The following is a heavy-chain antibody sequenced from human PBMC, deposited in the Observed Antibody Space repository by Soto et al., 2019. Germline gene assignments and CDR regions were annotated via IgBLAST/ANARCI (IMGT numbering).Heavy chain of an antibody. D-gene: IGHD3-3*01. V-gene: IGHV3-21*01. CDR3: AGQKAIQLYYDFWTRAFDI. CDR1: GFTFGSYS. Sequence: GASLRLSCAASGFTFGSYSMNWVRQAPGKRLEWVSSISSSSSYIYYADSVKGRFTISRDNAKNSLYLQMNSLRAEDTAVYYCAGQKAIQLYYDFWTRAFDIWGQGTMVTVSS. CDR2: ISSSSSYI. J-gene: IGHJ3*02.